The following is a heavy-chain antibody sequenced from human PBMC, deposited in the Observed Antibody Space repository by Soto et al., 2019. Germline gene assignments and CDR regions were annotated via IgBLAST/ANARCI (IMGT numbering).Heavy chain of an antibody. D-gene: IGHD3-10*01. Sequence: LSLTCTVSCGSINSGDYYWTWVRQPPGKGLEWIGNIFHSGSTYYTPSLQSRVTISLDTSKNHFSLKLSSVTPADTAVYYCARDRYYGSGTYYNFYSGMDVWGQGTTVTVSS. V-gene: IGHV4-30-4*01. CDR2: IFHSGST. J-gene: IGHJ6*02. CDR3: ARDRYYGSGTYYNFYSGMDV. CDR1: CGSINSGDYY.